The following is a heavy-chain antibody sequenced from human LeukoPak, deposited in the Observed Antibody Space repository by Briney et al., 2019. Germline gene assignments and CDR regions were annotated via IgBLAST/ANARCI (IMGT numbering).Heavy chain of an antibody. CDR1: GLVFSNYA. J-gene: IGHJ4*02. V-gene: IGHV3-23*01. CDR2: ITRSGDTT. D-gene: IGHD3-16*01. CDR3: HGGYAYGLENVDY. Sequence: GGSLRLSCAAPGLVFSNYAMSWVRLSRGKGLEWITAITRSGDTTHYADSVKGRFTISRDNAKNTVYLQMTGLTVEDSDVYYCHGGYAYGLENVDYWGQGTLVTVSS.